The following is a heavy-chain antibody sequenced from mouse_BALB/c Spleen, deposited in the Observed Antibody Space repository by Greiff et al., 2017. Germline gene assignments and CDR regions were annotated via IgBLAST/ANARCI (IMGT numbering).Heavy chain of an antibody. J-gene: IGHJ3*01. CDR1: GFTFTDYY. V-gene: IGHV7-3*02. CDR2: IRNKANGYTT. Sequence: EVMLVESGGGLVQPGGSLRLSCATSGFTFTDYYMSWVRQPPGKALEWLGFIRNKANGYTTEYSASVKGRFTISRDNSQSILYLQMNTLRAEDTATYYCARRGGEAWFAYWGQGTLVTVSA. CDR3: ARRGGEAWFAY.